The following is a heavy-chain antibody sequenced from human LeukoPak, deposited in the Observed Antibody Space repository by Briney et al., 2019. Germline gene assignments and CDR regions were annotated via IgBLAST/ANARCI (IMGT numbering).Heavy chain of an antibody. CDR3: ARDRVERISMRGGASDI. Sequence: SETLSLTCTVSGGSISSDYWSWIRQPAGKGLEWIGRVYTSGTNYNPSLKSRVIMSVDTSKNKFSLKLSSVTAADTAVYCCARDRVERISMRGGASDIWGQGTMVTVSS. CDR2: VYTSGT. J-gene: IGHJ3*02. CDR1: GGSISSDY. V-gene: IGHV4-4*07. D-gene: IGHD3-22*01.